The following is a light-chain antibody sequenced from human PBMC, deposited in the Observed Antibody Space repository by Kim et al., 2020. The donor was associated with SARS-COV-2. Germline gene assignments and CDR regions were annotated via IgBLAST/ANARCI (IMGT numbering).Light chain of an antibody. CDR1: SSDVGGYNY. CDR2: DVS. CDR3: SSHTSSSTVV. J-gene: IGLJ2*01. V-gene: IGLV2-14*03. Sequence: GQSITISCTGTSSDVGGYNYVAWYQQHPGKAPKLMIYDVSIRPSGVSNRFSGSKSGNTASLTISGLQAEDDADYYCSSHTSSSTVVFGGGTQLTVL.